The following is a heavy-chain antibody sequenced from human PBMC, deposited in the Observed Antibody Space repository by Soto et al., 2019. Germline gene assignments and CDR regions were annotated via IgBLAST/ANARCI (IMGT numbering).Heavy chain of an antibody. Sequence: SQTLSLTCAISGDSVSSNSAAWNWIRQSPSRGLEWLGRTYYRSKWYNNYAVSVKSRITINPDTSKNQFSLQLNSVTPEDTAVYYCARDRGGYSGYDWRESYYYYYYMDVWGKGTTVTVSS. J-gene: IGHJ6*03. CDR1: GDSVSSNSAA. V-gene: IGHV6-1*01. CDR2: TYYRSKWYN. D-gene: IGHD5-12*01. CDR3: ARDRGGYSGYDWRESYYYYYYMDV.